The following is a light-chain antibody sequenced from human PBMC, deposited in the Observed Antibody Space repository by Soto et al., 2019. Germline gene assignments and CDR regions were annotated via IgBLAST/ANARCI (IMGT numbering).Light chain of an antibody. CDR1: PSVSSR. CDR3: QQYVTSPIT. Sequence: EIVLTQSPGTLSLSPGERATLSCRASPSVSSRLAWYQKTPCQDPSILISGASSRATVIPDRFSGSASGTDFNLTISRLETEDFALYYCQQYVTSPITFGQGTRLEIK. V-gene: IGKV3-20*01. CDR2: GAS. J-gene: IGKJ5*01.